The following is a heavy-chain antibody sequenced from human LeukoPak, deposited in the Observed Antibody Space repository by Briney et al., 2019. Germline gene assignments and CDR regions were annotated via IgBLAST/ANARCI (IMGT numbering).Heavy chain of an antibody. Sequence: GASVKVSCKASGYTFTGYYMHWVRQAPGQGLEWMGWINTNTGNPTYAQGFTGRFVFSLDTSVSTAYLQISSLKAEDTAVYYCVAGIVHRRLDYWGQGTLVTVSS. CDR1: GYTFTGYY. D-gene: IGHD2/OR15-2a*01. V-gene: IGHV7-4-1*02. CDR3: VAGIVHRRLDY. J-gene: IGHJ4*02. CDR2: INTNTGNP.